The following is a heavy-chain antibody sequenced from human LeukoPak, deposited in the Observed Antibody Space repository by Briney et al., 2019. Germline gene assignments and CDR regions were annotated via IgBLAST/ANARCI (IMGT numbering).Heavy chain of an antibody. V-gene: IGHV1-18*01. CDR1: GGTFSSYA. Sequence: GASVKVSCKASGGTFSSYAISWVRQAPGQGLEWMAWISASNGNTNYAEKFQGRVNMTTDTSTSTAYMDLRNLTSDDTAVYYCARHLNYWSGYPPDYWGQGTLVTVSS. CDR3: ARHLNYWSGYPPDY. J-gene: IGHJ4*02. D-gene: IGHD3-3*01. CDR2: ISASNGNT.